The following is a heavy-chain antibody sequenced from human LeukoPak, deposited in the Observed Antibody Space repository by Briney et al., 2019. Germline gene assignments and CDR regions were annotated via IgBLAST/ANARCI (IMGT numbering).Heavy chain of an antibody. CDR1: GGSFSSGSYY. CDR2: IYTSGST. V-gene: IGHV4-61*02. CDR3: ARGGGDWGFHQSDY. Sequence: SETLSLTCTVSGGSFSSGSYYWSWIRQPVGKGLEWIGRIYTSGSTNYNPSLKSRVTISVDTSKNQFSLKLSSVTAADTAVYYCARGGGDWGFHQSDYWGQGTLVTVSS. J-gene: IGHJ4*02. D-gene: IGHD2-21*01.